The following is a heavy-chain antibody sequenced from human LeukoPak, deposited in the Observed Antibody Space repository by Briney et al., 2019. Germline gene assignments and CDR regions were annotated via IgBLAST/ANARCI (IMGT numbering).Heavy chain of an antibody. D-gene: IGHD4-23*01. CDR2: SSSSSSTI. J-gene: IGHJ6*03. CDR3: ARADYGGSLYYYYYMDV. Sequence: GGSLTLSCAASGFTFSSYSMNWVRQAPGKGLEWVSYSSSSSSTIYYADSVRGRFTISRDNAKNSLYLQMNSLRAEDTAVYYCARADYGGSLYYYYYMDVWGKGTTVTVSS. V-gene: IGHV3-48*01. CDR1: GFTFSSYS.